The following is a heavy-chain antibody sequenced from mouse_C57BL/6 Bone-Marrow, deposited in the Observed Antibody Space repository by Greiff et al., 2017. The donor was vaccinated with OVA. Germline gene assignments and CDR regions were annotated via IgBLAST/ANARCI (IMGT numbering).Heavy chain of an antibody. CDR2: IYPGSGST. D-gene: IGHD2-5*01. Sequence: QVQLQQSGAELVKPGASVKMSCKASGYTFTSYWITWVKQRPGQGLEWIGDIYPGSGSTNYNEQFKSKATLTVDTSSSTAYMQLSSLTAEESAVYYCARGDYSNRAWFAYWGQGTLVTVSA. V-gene: IGHV1-55*01. CDR1: GYTFTSYW. CDR3: ARGDYSNRAWFAY. J-gene: IGHJ3*01.